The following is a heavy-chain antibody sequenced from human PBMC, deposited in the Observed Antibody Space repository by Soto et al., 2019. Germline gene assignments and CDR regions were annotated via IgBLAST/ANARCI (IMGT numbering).Heavy chain of an antibody. J-gene: IGHJ4*02. CDR3: ASYGDYVWSYFDY. D-gene: IGHD4-17*01. V-gene: IGHV3-48*03. CDR1: GFTFSSYE. Sequence: GGSLRLSCAASGFTFSSYEMNWVRQAPGKGLEWVSYICSSGSTIYYADSVKGRFTISRDNAKNSLYLQMNSLRAEDTAVYYCASYGDYVWSYFDYWGQGTLVTVSS. CDR2: ICSSGSTI.